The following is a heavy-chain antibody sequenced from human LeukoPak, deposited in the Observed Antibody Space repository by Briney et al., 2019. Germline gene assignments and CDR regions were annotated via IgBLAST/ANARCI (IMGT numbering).Heavy chain of an antibody. CDR1: GFTFSSYS. CDR3: ARDRYCSSTSCFLKSELDY. J-gene: IGHJ4*02. V-gene: IGHV3-21*01. CDR2: ISSSSSYI. Sequence: GGSLRLSCAASGFTFSSYSMNWVRQAPGKGLEWVSSISSSSSYIYYADSVKGRFTISRDNAKNSLYLQMNSLRAEDTAVYYCARDRYCSSTSCFLKSELDYWGQGTLVTVSS. D-gene: IGHD2-2*01.